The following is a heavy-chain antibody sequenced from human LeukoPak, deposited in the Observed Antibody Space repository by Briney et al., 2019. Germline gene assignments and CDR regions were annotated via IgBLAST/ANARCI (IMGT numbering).Heavy chain of an antibody. Sequence: GGSLRLSCAASGFTFSSYSMNWVRQAPGKGLEWVSSISSSSSYIYYADSVKGRFTISRDNAKNSLYLQMNSPRAEDTAVYYCARGGSGNLGYWGQGTLVTVSS. J-gene: IGHJ4*02. CDR1: GFTFSSYS. CDR3: ARGGSGNLGY. D-gene: IGHD4-23*01. V-gene: IGHV3-21*01. CDR2: ISSSSSYI.